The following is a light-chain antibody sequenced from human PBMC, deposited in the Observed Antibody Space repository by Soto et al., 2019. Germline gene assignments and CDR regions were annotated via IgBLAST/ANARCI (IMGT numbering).Light chain of an antibody. V-gene: IGKV1-9*01. CDR2: GAS. J-gene: IGKJ1*01. CDR1: QGISNY. Sequence: DIQLTQSPSSLSASVGDRVTITCRASQGISNYLAWYQQKPGRAPKLLIFGASTLQSGVPSRFSGSGSGTDFTLTISSLQPEDFATYFCQKLNAYPPWTFGQGTKVDIK. CDR3: QKLNAYPPWT.